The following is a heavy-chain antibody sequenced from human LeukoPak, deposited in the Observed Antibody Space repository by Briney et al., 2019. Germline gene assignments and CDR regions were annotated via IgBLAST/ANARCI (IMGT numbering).Heavy chain of an antibody. CDR1: GFTFSSYA. J-gene: IGHJ4*02. CDR2: ISGSGGSS. V-gene: IGHV3-23*01. Sequence: PGGSLRLSCAASGFTFSSYAMSWVRQAPGKGLEWVSGISGSGGSSYYANSVKGRFTISRDNSKNTLYLQMNSLRAEDTAVYYCAKTYSWYYFDYWGQGTLVTISS. CDR3: AKTYSWYYFDY. D-gene: IGHD6-13*01.